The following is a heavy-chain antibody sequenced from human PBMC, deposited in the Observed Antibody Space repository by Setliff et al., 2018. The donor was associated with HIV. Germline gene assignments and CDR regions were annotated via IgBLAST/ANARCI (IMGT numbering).Heavy chain of an antibody. Sequence: NPSETLSLTCTVSGVSISSHYWSWIRQPPGKGLEWIGYISATGSTNCNPSLKSRVSMSVDTSKNQFSLNLTSVTAADTAVYYCARRRSGTYYRFFNYWGPGALVTVSS. J-gene: IGHJ4*02. CDR3: ARRRSGTYYRFFNY. CDR2: ISATGST. V-gene: IGHV4-4*08. D-gene: IGHD3-10*01. CDR1: GVSISSHY.